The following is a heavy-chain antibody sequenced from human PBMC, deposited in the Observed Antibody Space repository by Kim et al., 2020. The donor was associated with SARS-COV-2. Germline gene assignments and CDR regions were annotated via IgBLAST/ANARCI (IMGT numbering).Heavy chain of an antibody. CDR2: IHYNGAT. Sequence: SETLSLTCSVSGGSISGYYWGWIRQPPGKGLEWIGYIHYNGATAYNPSLMGRVTMSVDTSKNQFSLRLPSVTAADTAIYFCARDSPSGYGTFHFWGQGTLVTVS. D-gene: IGHD5-12*01. CDR3: ARDSPSGYGTFHF. J-gene: IGHJ4*02. V-gene: IGHV4-59*01. CDR1: GGSISGYY.